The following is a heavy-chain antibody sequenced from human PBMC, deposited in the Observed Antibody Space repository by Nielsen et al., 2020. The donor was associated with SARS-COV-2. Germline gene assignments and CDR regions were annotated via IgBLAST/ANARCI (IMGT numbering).Heavy chain of an antibody. D-gene: IGHD2-21*01. CDR3: ARTIFTHFYYYYGMDV. J-gene: IGHJ6*02. Sequence: WIRQPPGKALEWLALIDWDDDKYYSTSLKTRLTISKDTSKNQAVLTMTNMDPVDTATYYCARTIFTHFYYYYGMDVWGQGTTVTVSS. V-gene: IGHV2-70*01. CDR2: IDWDDDK.